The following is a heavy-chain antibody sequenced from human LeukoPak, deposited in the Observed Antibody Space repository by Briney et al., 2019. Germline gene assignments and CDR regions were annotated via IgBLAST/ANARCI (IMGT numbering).Heavy chain of an antibody. V-gene: IGHV3-30*05. CDR2: ISKDGSDK. CDR3: ARGYWWNYDY. D-gene: IGHD1-7*01. J-gene: IGHJ4*02. CDR1: GFTFSRYW. Sequence: PGGSLRLSCAVSGFTFSRYWMTWVRQAPGKGLEWVAVISKDGSDKYYPGSVRGRFTISRDNSKNTIYLQMDSLRAEGTAIYYCARGYWWNYDYWGQGTLVTVSS.